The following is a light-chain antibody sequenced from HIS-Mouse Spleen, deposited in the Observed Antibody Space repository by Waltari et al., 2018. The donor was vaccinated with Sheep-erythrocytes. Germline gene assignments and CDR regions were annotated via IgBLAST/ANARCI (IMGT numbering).Light chain of an antibody. J-gene: IGKJ4*01. V-gene: IGKV1-33*01. Sequence: DIQMTQSPSSLSASVGDRVTITCQASQDIINYLNWYQQKPGKAPKLLIYDASNLETGVPSRFSGSGSGTDFTFTISSLQPEDIATYCCQQYDNLPLTFGGGTKVEIK. CDR3: QQYDNLPLT. CDR2: DAS. CDR1: QDIINY.